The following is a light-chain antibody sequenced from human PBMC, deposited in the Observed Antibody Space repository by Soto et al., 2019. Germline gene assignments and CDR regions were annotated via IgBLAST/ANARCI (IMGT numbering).Light chain of an antibody. CDR1: QGISNY. Sequence: DIQMTQSPSSLSASVGDRVTITCRASQGISNYLAWYQQKPGKVPKLLIYAASTLQSGVPSRFSGSGSGTDFTLTTSSLQPVDVATYYCQKYNSARWTFGQGTQVEIK. J-gene: IGKJ1*01. CDR3: QKYNSARWT. V-gene: IGKV1-27*01. CDR2: AAS.